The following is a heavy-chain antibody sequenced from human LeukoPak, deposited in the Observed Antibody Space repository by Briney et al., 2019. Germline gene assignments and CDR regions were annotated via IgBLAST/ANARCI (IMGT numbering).Heavy chain of an antibody. CDR1: GGSISGYY. CDR2: IYYSGTT. CDR3: ARVGLPAADRQRYYMDV. Sequence: SETLSLTCTVSGGSISGYYWSWIRQPPGKGLEWIGYIYYSGTTKYSPSLTSRVTISVDTSKNQFSLKLNSVTAADTAVYYCARVGLPAADRQRYYMDVWGKGTTVTVSS. D-gene: IGHD2-2*01. V-gene: IGHV4-59*08. J-gene: IGHJ6*03.